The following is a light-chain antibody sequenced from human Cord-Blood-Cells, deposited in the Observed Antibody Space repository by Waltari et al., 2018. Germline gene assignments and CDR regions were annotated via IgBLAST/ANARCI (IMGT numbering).Light chain of an antibody. V-gene: IGLV3-25*03. CDR1: AMPKEY. Sequence: SYEVTKPPSVSVSPGKQARDTCSGNAMPKEYAYWYQQKPGQAPVPVIYKDSERPSGIPERFSGSSSGTTVTLTISGVQAKDEADYYCQSADSSGTYVVFGGGTKLTVL. J-gene: IGLJ2*01. CDR2: KDS. CDR3: QSADSSGTYVV.